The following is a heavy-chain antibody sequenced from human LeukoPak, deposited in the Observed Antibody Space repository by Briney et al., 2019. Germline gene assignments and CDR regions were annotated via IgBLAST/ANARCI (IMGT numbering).Heavy chain of an antibody. Sequence: SGTLSLTCAVSGGSISSSNWWSWVRQPPGKGLEWIGYIYYSGSTNYNPSLKSRVTISVDTSKNQFSLKLSSVTAADTAVYYCARDSSSWYFDDWGQGTLVTVSS. CDR2: IYYSGST. V-gene: IGHV4-4*02. CDR1: GGSISSSNW. J-gene: IGHJ4*02. D-gene: IGHD6-13*01. CDR3: ARDSSSWYFDD.